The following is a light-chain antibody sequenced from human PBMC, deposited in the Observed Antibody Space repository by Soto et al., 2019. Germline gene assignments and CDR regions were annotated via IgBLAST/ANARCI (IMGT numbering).Light chain of an antibody. CDR3: QQSYNTPLT. CDR2: AAS. CDR1: QSISSY. V-gene: IGKV1-39*01. J-gene: IGKJ3*01. Sequence: DIQMTQSPSSLSASVGDRVTITCRAGQSISSYLNWYQQKPGKAPKFLIYAASSLQSGVPSRFSGSGSGTDFTLTISSLQPEDFATYYCQQSYNTPLTFGPGTKVDIK.